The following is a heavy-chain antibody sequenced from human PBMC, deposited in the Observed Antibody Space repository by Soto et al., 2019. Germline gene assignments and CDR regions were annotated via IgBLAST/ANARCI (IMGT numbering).Heavy chain of an antibody. D-gene: IGHD6-13*01. V-gene: IGHV3-15*07. CDR2: IKSKTDGGTT. Sequence: EVQLVESGGGLVKPGGSLRLSCAASGFTFSNAWMNWVRQAPGKGLEWVGRIKSKTDGGTTDYAAPVKGRFTISRYDSKDTRYLQMNSLKTEDTSLYYCTTSSSWFDYFDYWGRVTLVSVS. CDR3: TTSSSWFDYFDY. J-gene: IGHJ4*01. CDR1: GFTFSNAW.